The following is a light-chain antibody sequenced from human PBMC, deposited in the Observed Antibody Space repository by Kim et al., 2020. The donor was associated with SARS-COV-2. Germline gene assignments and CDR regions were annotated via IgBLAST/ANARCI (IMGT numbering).Light chain of an antibody. CDR2: GAS. J-gene: IGKJ2*01. CDR3: QQYGSSLYT. V-gene: IGKV3-20*01. Sequence: LSPGERATLSCRASQSVTSSYLAWVQQKPGQAPRLLIYGASSRATGIPDRFSGSGSGTDFTLTISRLEPEDFAVYYCQQYGSSLYTFGQGTKLEIK. CDR1: QSVTSSY.